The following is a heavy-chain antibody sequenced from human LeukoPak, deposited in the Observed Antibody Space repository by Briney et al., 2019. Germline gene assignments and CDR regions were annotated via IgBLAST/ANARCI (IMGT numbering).Heavy chain of an antibody. J-gene: IGHJ4*02. CDR1: GFTFSSYA. CDR3: AKSADIVATIEY. V-gene: IGHV3-23*01. Sequence: PGGSLRLSCSASGFTFSSYAMSWVRQAPGKGLEWVSAISGSGGSTYYADSVKGRFTISRDNSRNTLYLQMNSLRVEDTAVYYCAKSADIVATIEYWGQGTLVTVSS. D-gene: IGHD5-12*01. CDR2: ISGSGGST.